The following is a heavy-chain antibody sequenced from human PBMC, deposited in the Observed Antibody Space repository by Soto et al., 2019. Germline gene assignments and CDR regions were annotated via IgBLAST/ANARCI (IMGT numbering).Heavy chain of an antibody. CDR3: ARDPGYSYGYN. Sequence: GGSLRLSCAASGFTFSTYAMSWVRQAPGKGLEWVSAVGGSDGSTHYADSVEGRLTISRDNSKNTLYLQINSLRAEDTAVYYCARDPGYSYGYNWGQGTLVTVSS. CDR2: VGGSDGST. CDR1: GFTFSTYA. V-gene: IGHV3-23*01. D-gene: IGHD5-18*01. J-gene: IGHJ4*02.